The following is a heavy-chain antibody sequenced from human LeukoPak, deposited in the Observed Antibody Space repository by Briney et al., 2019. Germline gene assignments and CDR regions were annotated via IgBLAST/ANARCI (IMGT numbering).Heavy chain of an antibody. CDR2: ISSSSSTI. CDR1: GFTFSSYS. CDR3: ARFDYGDADRGMDV. D-gene: IGHD4-17*01. V-gene: IGHV3-48*04. J-gene: IGHJ6*02. Sequence: GGSLRLSCAASGFTFSSYSMNWVRQAPGKGLEWVSYISSSSSTIYYADSVKGRFTISRDNAKNSLYLQMNSLRAEDTAVYYCARFDYGDADRGMDVWGQGTTVTASS.